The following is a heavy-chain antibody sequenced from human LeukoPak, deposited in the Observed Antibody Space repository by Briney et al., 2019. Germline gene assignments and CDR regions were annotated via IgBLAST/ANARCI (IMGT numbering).Heavy chain of an antibody. V-gene: IGHV3-21*01. D-gene: IGHD3-3*01. CDR1: GFTFSSYS. J-gene: IGHJ6*02. Sequence: GGSLRLSCAASGFTFSSYSMNWVRQAPGKGLEWVXSXSXXSSYIYYADSVKXRFTISRDNAKNSLYLQMNCLRAEDTAVYYCARAHLYDFWSGFYYYYGMDVWGQGTTVTVSS. CDR3: ARAHLYDFWSGFYYYYGMDV. CDR2: XSXXSSYI.